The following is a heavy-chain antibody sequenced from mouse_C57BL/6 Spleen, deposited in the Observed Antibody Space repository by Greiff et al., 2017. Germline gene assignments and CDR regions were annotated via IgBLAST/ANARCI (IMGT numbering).Heavy chain of an antibody. CDR1: GYTFTSYW. Sequence: QVQLKQPGAELVMPGASVKLSCKASGYTFTSYWMHWVKQRPGQGLEWIGEIDPSDSYTNYNQKFKGKSTLTVDKSSSTAYMQLSSLTSEDSAVYYCARATVVATWDAMDYWGQGTSVTVSS. CDR2: IDPSDSYT. CDR3: ARATVVATWDAMDY. J-gene: IGHJ4*01. D-gene: IGHD1-1*01. V-gene: IGHV1-69*01.